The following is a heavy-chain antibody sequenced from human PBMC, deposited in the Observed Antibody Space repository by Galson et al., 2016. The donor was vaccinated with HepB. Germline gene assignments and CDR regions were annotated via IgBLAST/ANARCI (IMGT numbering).Heavy chain of an antibody. Sequence: SVKVSCKASGYTFTSHDISWVRQAPGQGLEWMGWISAYNGNTNYAQKLQGRVTMTTDKSTSTAYMELRSLRSDDTAVYYCARASTSWINWFDPWGQGTRVTVSS. V-gene: IGHV1-18*01. J-gene: IGHJ5*02. CDR2: ISAYNGNT. CDR1: GYTFTSHD. CDR3: ARASTSWINWFDP. D-gene: IGHD2-2*01.